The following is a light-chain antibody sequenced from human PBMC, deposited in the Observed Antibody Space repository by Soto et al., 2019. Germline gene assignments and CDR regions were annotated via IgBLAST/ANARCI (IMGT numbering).Light chain of an antibody. CDR3: QQSFSTLLIT. CDR1: QSINTY. Sequence: DIQMTQSPSSLSASTGDGVTITCRASQSINTYLNWYQQKPGKAPKLLISAASNLQSGVPSRFRGSGSGTDFTLTISSLQTEDFATYYCQQSFSTLLITFGQGTRLEIK. J-gene: IGKJ5*01. V-gene: IGKV1-39*01. CDR2: AAS.